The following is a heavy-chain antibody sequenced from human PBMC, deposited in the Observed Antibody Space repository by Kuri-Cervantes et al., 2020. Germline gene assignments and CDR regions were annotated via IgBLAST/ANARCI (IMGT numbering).Heavy chain of an antibody. J-gene: IGHJ4*02. V-gene: IGHV4-4*07. CDR1: GGSISSYY. Sequence: SETLSLTCTVSGGSISSYYWSWIRQPAGKGLEWIGRIYTSGSTNYNPSLKSRVTMSVDTSKNQFSLKLSSVTAADTAVYYCARGQEYCSGGSCRSYYFDYWGQGTLVTVSS. CDR3: ARGQEYCSGGSCRSYYFDY. CDR2: IYTSGST. D-gene: IGHD2-15*01.